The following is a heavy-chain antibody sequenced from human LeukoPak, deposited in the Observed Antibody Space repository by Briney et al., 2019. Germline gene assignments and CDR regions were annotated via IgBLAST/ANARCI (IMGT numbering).Heavy chain of an antibody. CDR2: IYHSGST. CDR3: ARGHNENNYKSTIDV. CDR1: GDSISTSTW. Sequence: PSETLSLTCAVSGDSISTSTWGNWVRQPPGKWLEWTGEIYHSGSTNRNPSLKSRVTISVDKTKNQFSLKLSSVTAADTAMYYCARGHNENNYKSTIDVWGQGTMVTVSS. V-gene: IGHV4-4*02. D-gene: IGHD1/OR15-1a*01. J-gene: IGHJ3*01.